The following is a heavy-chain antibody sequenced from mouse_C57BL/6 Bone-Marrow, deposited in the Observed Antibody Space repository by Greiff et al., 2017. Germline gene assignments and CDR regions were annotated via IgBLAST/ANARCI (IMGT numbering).Heavy chain of an antibody. D-gene: IGHD1-1*01. CDR3: TTDCYCSSFLAY. CDR2: IDPEDGDT. CDR1: GFNFKDDY. Sequence: DVQLQESGAELVRPGASVKLSCTASGFNFKDDYMHWVKQRPEQGLEWIGWIDPEDGDTEYASKFQGKATITADTSSNTAYLQLSSRTSEDTAVYYCTTDCYCSSFLAYWGQGTLVTVSA. V-gene: IGHV14-4*01. J-gene: IGHJ3*01.